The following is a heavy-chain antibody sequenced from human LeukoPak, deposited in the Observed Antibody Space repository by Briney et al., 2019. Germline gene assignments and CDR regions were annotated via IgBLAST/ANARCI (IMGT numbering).Heavy chain of an antibody. CDR2: IYYSDST. CDR1: GGSISSYY. D-gene: IGHD2-2*01. Sequence: SETLSLTCSVSGGSISSYYWSWIRQPQGQGLGRVWYIYYSDSTNYYPSLSFRVTISVDASKNHFSLKLSSVTAADTAVYYCARLQPRIGPMPFDYWGQGTLVTVSS. J-gene: IGHJ4*02. V-gene: IGHV4-59*08. CDR3: ARLQPRIGPMPFDY.